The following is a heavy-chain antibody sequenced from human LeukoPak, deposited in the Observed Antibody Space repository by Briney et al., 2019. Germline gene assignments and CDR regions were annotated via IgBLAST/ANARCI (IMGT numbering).Heavy chain of an antibody. Sequence: GGSLRLSCAASGFTFSNAWMSWVRQAPGKGLEWVGRIKSKTDGGTTDYAAPVKGRFTISRNDSKNTVSLQINSLKTEDTAVYYCTTAIIVPSATKGYWGQGTLVTVSS. J-gene: IGHJ4*02. V-gene: IGHV3-15*01. CDR2: IKSKTDGGTT. D-gene: IGHD2-2*01. CDR3: TTAIIVPSATKGY. CDR1: GFTFSNAW.